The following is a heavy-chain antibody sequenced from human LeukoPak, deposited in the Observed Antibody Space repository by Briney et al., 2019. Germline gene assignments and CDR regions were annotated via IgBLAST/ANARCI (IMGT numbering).Heavy chain of an antibody. Sequence: PSETLSLTCAVYGGSFSGYYWSWIRQPPGKGLEWIGDINHSGSTNYNPSLKSRVTISVDTSKNQFSLKLSSVTAADTAVYYCARQVFRYYYGSGSYLSRRNNWFDPWGQGTLVTVSS. CDR2: INHSGST. J-gene: IGHJ5*02. CDR3: ARQVFRYYYGSGSYLSRRNNWFDP. D-gene: IGHD3-10*01. V-gene: IGHV4-34*01. CDR1: GGSFSGYY.